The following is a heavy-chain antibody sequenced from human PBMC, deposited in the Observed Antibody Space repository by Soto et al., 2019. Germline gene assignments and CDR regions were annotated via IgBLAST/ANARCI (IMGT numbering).Heavy chain of an antibody. Sequence: QVQLVQSGAEVKKPGSSVKVSCKASGGTFSSETISWVRQAPGQGLEWVGGIIPLFGTANYAQRFQGRVTITADESTSTLYIELSSLRSDDTAVYYCATELGDTPASPLDSWGQGTLVTVSS. CDR1: GGTFSSET. CDR3: ATELGDTPASPLDS. V-gene: IGHV1-69*01. CDR2: IIPLFGTA. J-gene: IGHJ4*02. D-gene: IGHD2-21*01.